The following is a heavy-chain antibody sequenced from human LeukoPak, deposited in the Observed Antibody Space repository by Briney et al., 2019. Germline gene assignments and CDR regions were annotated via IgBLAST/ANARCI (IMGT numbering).Heavy chain of an antibody. Sequence: GGSLRFSCAAFGFTLSSYEMNWVGQAPGKGLDWVSYISSSGSTIYYAGAVKGRLTISRDNARYSLYLQMNSLRAEDTAVYYCARWPRDGYKYGEDYWGQGTLVTVSS. CDR3: ARWPRDGYKYGEDY. CDR1: GFTLSSYE. CDR2: ISSSGSTI. J-gene: IGHJ4*02. V-gene: IGHV3-48*03. D-gene: IGHD5-24*01.